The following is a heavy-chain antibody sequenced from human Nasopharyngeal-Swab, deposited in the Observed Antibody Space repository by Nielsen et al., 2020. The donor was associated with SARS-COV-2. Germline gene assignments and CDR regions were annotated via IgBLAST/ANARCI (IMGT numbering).Heavy chain of an antibody. CDR1: GFTFSSYA. V-gene: IGHV3-30-3*01. CDR3: AREQGFDP. J-gene: IGHJ5*02. CDR2: ISYDGSNK. Sequence: GESLKISCAASGFTFSSYAMHWVRQAPGKGLEWVAVISYDGSNKYYADSVKGRFTISRVNSKNTLYLQMNSLRAEDTAVYYCAREQGFDPWGQGTLVTVSS.